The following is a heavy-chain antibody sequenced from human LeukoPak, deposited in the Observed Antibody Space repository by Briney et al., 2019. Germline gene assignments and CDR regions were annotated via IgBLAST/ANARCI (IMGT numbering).Heavy chain of an antibody. V-gene: IGHV3-74*01. D-gene: IGHD3-16*01. CDR3: ARYDAFRGVGIDV. J-gene: IGHJ6*02. CDR1: GFTFSRYW. Sequence: GGSLRLSCAASGFTFSRYWMHWVRQVPGKGLVCVSRLNTDGSSTSYADSVKGRFTISRDNARNTLYLQMNSLRAEDTAVYYCARYDAFRGVGIDVWGHGTTVTVSS. CDR2: LNTDGSST.